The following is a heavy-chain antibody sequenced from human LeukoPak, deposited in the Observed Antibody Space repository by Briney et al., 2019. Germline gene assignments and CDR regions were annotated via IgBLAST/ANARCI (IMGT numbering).Heavy chain of an antibody. V-gene: IGHV3-21*01. CDR3: AELGITMIGGV. Sequence: PGGSLRLSCAASGFTFNTYSMNWVRQAPGKGLEWVSSITRSSYIYYADSVKGRFTISRDNAKNSLYLQMNSLRAEDTAVYYCAELGITMIGGVWGKGTTVTISS. J-gene: IGHJ6*04. CDR2: ITRSSYI. D-gene: IGHD3-10*02. CDR1: GFTFNTYS.